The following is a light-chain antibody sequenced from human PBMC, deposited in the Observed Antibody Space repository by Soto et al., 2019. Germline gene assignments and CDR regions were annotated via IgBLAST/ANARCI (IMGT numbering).Light chain of an antibody. Sequence: QSVLTQPPSXXXXXXXXXXXSCTGSSSNIGASYDVHWYQQLPGTAPKLLIYGNSNRPSGVPDRFSGSKSGTSASLAITGLQAEDEADYYCQSYDSSLSRRVFGGGTKLTVL. CDR3: QSYDSSLSRRV. CDR1: SSNIGASYD. J-gene: IGLJ3*02. V-gene: IGLV1-40*01. CDR2: GNS.